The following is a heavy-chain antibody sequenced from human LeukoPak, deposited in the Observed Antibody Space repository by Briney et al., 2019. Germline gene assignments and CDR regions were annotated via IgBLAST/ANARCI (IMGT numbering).Heavy chain of an antibody. D-gene: IGHD3-10*01. CDR1: GVTFGDYA. CDR2: IRSKAYGGTT. V-gene: IGHV3-49*04. Sequence: GGSLRLSCTASGVTFGDYAMSWVRQAPGKGLEWVGFIRSKAYGGTTEYAASVEGRFTISRDDSKSIAYLKMNSLKTEDTAVYYCTREGSAFDIWGQGTMVTVSS. CDR3: TREGSAFDI. J-gene: IGHJ3*02.